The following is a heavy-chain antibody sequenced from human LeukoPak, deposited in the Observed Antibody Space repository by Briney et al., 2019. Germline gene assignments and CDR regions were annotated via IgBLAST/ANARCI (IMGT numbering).Heavy chain of an antibody. CDR2: INPSGGST. V-gene: IGHV1-46*01. CDR1: GYTFTGYY. J-gene: IGHJ4*02. Sequence: ASVKVSCKASGYTFTGYYMHWVRQAPGQGLEWMGIINPSGGSTSYAQKFQGRVTMTRDTSTSTVYMELSSLRSEDTAAYYCARVWMITFGGVIGPFDYWGQGTLVTVSS. D-gene: IGHD3-16*02. CDR3: ARVWMITFGGVIGPFDY.